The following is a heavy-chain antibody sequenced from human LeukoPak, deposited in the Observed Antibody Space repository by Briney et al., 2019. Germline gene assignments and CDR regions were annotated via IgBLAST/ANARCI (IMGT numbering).Heavy chain of an antibody. V-gene: IGHV3-7*04. CDR3: ARGLELMPNFDW. Sequence: GGSLRLSCVGPGFTSIDYWMSWVRQAPGKGVEWVANIKQDGSEKDYVDALKGRFTISRDNAKNSLYLQMNSLRAEDSAVYYCARGLELMPNFDWWGQGTLVTVSS. CDR2: IKQDGSEK. D-gene: IGHD2-2*01. J-gene: IGHJ4*02. CDR1: GFTSIDYW.